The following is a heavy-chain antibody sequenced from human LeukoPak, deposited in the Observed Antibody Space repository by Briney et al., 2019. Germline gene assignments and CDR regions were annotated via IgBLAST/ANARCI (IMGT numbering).Heavy chain of an antibody. D-gene: IGHD3-9*01. CDR2: ISSSGSTI. V-gene: IGHV3-48*03. CDR1: GFTFSSYE. Sequence: GGSLRLSCAAFGFTFSSYEMNWVRQAPGKGLEWVSYISSSGSTIYYADSVKGRFTISRDNAKNSLYLQMNSLRAEDTAVYYCAAYYDILTGYFPKDGMDVWGQGTTVTVSS. CDR3: AAYYDILTGYFPKDGMDV. J-gene: IGHJ6*02.